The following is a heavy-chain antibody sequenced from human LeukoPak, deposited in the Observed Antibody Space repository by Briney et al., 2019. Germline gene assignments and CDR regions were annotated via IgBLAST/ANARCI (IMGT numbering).Heavy chain of an antibody. CDR1: GFTFSSYG. CDR2: IRYDGSNK. Sequence: QPGGSLRLSCAASGFTFSSYGMHWVRQAPGKGLEWVAFIRYDGSNKYYADSVKGRFTISRDNSKNTLYLQMNSLGAEDTAVYYCAKDLDYDFWSAMGYWGQGTLVTVSS. D-gene: IGHD3-3*01. V-gene: IGHV3-30*02. J-gene: IGHJ4*02. CDR3: AKDLDYDFWSAMGY.